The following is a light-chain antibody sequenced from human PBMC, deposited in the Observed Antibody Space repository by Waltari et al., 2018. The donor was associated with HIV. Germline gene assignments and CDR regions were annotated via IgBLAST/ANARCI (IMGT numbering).Light chain of an antibody. V-gene: IGLV1-40*01. Sequence: QSVLTQPPSASGAPRQRVTISCTRRSSNSGAGHGAHVYQQLPGPAPNLLIYGNNNRPSGGPDRFSGSKSGTSASLAITGLQAEDEADYYCQSFDSRLSLWVFGGGTKLTVL. CDR1: SSNSGAGHG. CDR3: QSFDSRLSLWV. J-gene: IGLJ3*02. CDR2: GNN.